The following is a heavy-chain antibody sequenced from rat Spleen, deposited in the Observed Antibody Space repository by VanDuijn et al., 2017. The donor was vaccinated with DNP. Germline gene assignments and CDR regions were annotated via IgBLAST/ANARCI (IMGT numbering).Heavy chain of an antibody. V-gene: IGHV5-25*01. D-gene: IGHD1-7*01. CDR2: ISTTGINT. CDR1: GFTFSNYG. J-gene: IGHJ2*01. CDR3: ARHERTTGMGFDY. Sequence: EVQLVESGGGLVQPGRSMKLSCAASGFTFSNYGMAWVRQAPTKGLEWVADISTTGINTFYRDSVKGRFTLSRDGAKSSLYLQMNSLKSEDTATYYCARHERTTGMGFDYWGQGVMVTVSS.